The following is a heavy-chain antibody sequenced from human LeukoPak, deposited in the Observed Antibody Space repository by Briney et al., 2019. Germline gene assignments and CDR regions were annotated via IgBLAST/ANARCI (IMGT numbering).Heavy chain of an antibody. D-gene: IGHD4-17*01. CDR3: ARDLPYGARTDAFDI. Sequence: ASVKVSCXASGYTFTSYGISWVRQAPGQGLEWMGWISAYNGNTNYAQKLQGRFTMTTDTSTSTAYMELRSLRSDDMAVYYCARDLPYGARTDAFDIWGQGTMVTVSS. CDR2: ISAYNGNT. J-gene: IGHJ3*02. V-gene: IGHV1-18*03. CDR1: GYTFTSYG.